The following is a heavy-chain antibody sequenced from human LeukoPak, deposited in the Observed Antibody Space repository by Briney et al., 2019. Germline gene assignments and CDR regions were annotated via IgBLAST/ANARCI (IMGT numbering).Heavy chain of an antibody. D-gene: IGHD5-12*01. CDR3: ARGYAFFDY. CDR2: IYTSGST. V-gene: IGHV4-61*02. Sequence: SETLSLTCTVSGGSISSGSYYWNWIRQPAGKGLEWIGRIYTSGSTYYNPSLKSRVTISVDTSKNQFSLKLSSVTAADTAVYYCARGYAFFDYWGQGTLVTVSP. CDR1: GGSISSGSYY. J-gene: IGHJ4*02.